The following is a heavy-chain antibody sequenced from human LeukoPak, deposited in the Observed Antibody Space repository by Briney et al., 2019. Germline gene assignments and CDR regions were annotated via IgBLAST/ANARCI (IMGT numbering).Heavy chain of an antibody. Sequence: PGGSLRLSCAASGFTFSSYEMNWVRQAPGKGLEWVSYISSSGSTIYCADSVKGRFTISRDNAKNSLYLQMNSLRAEDTAVYYCASGMPGHYYGSGSLDYWGQGTLVTVSS. CDR3: ASGMPGHYYGSGSLDY. V-gene: IGHV3-48*03. J-gene: IGHJ4*02. CDR1: GFTFSSYE. CDR2: ISSSGSTI. D-gene: IGHD3-10*01.